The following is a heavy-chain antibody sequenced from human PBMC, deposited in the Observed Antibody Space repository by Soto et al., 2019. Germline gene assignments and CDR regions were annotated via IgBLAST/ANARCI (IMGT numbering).Heavy chain of an antibody. J-gene: IGHJ3*02. V-gene: IGHV3-33*01. CDR1: GFTFSSYG. CDR2: IWYDGSNK. D-gene: IGHD3-16*01. CDR3: ARAPWIGGVLEGGGRPDDAFDI. Sequence: GGSLRLSCAASGFTFSSYGMHWVRQAPGKGLEWVAVIWYDGSNKYYADSVKGRFTISRDNSKNTLYLQMNSLRAEDTAVYYCARAPWIGGVLEGGGRPDDAFDIWGQGTMVTVSS.